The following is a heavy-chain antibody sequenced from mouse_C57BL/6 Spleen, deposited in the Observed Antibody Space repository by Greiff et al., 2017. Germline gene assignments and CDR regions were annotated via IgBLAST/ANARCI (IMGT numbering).Heavy chain of an antibody. D-gene: IGHD1-1*01. Sequence: QVQLKQPGAELVMPGASVKLSCKASGYTFTSYWMHWVKQRPGQGLEWIGEIDPSDSYTNYNQKFKGKSTLTVDKSSSTAYMQLSSLTSEDSAVYYCAATVRAMDYWGQGTSVTVSS. CDR3: AATVRAMDY. J-gene: IGHJ4*01. V-gene: IGHV1-69*01. CDR2: IDPSDSYT. CDR1: GYTFTSYW.